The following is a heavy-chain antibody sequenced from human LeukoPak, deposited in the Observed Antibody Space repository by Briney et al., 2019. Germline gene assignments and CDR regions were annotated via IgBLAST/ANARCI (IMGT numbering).Heavy chain of an antibody. V-gene: IGHV3-7*01. CDR3: ARGVGWFDP. CDR1: GSSFTSHW. J-gene: IGHJ5*02. Sequence: PGGSLRLSCAGSGSSFTSHWMSWVRQAPAKGLEWVANIKEDGSEKYYVDSVKGRFTISRDNAKNSLSLQMNSLRAEDTAVYYCARGVGWFDPWGQGTLVTVSS. D-gene: IGHD3-3*01. CDR2: IKEDGSEK.